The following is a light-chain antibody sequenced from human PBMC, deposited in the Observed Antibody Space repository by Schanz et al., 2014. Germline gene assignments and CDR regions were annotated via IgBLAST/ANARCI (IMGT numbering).Light chain of an antibody. J-gene: IGKJ4*01. Sequence: EIVMTQSPATLSVSPGERATLSCRASQSVISSWLAWYQQKPGQAPRLLIYGASSRATGIPARFSGSGSGTDFTLTISSLQAEDVAVYYCQQYYSTPLTFGGGTKVEIK. CDR1: QSVISS. V-gene: IGKV3D-15*01. CDR2: GAS. CDR3: QQYYSTPLT.